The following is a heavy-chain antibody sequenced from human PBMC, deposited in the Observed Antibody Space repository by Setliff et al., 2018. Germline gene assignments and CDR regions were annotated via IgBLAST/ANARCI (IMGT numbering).Heavy chain of an antibody. CDR2: VYYSGAA. V-gene: IGHV4-59*01. Sequence: KASETLSLTCTVSGDSISAASIMAWIRQPPGKGLEFIGYVYYSGAAKYDPSLKSRVTMSVDTSKTQFSLKLNSMTTADTAVYYCARDRTYYGSGTYSRWFDYWGQGTLVTVSS. D-gene: IGHD3-10*01. CDR3: ARDRTYYGSGTYSRWFDY. J-gene: IGHJ4*02. CDR1: GDSISAAS.